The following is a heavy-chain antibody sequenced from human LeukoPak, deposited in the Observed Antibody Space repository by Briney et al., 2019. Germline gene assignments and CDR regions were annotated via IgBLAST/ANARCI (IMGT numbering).Heavy chain of an antibody. CDR2: INHSGST. J-gene: IGHJ1*01. Sequence: PSETLSLTCAVYGGSFSGYYWSWIRQPPGKGLEWIGEINHSGSTNYNPPLKSRVTISVDTSKNQFSLKLSSVTAADTAVYYCARERMMRAYFQHWGQGTLVTVSS. CDR3: ARERMMRAYFQH. CDR1: GGSFSGYY. D-gene: IGHD2-15*01. V-gene: IGHV4-34*01.